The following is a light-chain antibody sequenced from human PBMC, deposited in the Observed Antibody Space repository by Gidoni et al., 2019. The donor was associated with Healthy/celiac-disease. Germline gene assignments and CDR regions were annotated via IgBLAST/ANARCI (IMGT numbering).Light chain of an antibody. Sequence: EIVLTQSPATLSLSPGERATLSCRAGQSVSSYLAWYQQKPGQAPRLLIYDASNRATGIPARFSGSGSGTDFTLTISSLEPEDFAVYYCQQRSNWPPEVTFGGXTKVEIK. J-gene: IGKJ4*01. CDR2: DAS. V-gene: IGKV3-11*01. CDR1: QSVSSY. CDR3: QQRSNWPPEVT.